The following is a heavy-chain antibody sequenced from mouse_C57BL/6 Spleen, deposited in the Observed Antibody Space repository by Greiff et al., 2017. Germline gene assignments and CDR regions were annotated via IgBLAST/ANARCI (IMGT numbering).Heavy chain of an antibody. CDR1: GFTFSDYG. CDR2: ISSGSSTI. J-gene: IGHJ2*01. CDR3: AREFGLQDYFDD. V-gene: IGHV5-17*01. Sequence: EVMLVESGGGLVKPGGSLKLSCAASGFTFSDYGMPWVRQAPEKGLEWVAYISSGSSTIYYEDTVKGRFTISRDNAKNTLFLQMTSLRSEDTAMXYGAREFGLQDYFDDWGQGTTLTVSS.